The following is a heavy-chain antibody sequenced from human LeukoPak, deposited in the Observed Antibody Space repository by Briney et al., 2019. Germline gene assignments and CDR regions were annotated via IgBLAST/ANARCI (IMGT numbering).Heavy chain of an antibody. V-gene: IGHV1-18*01. Sequence: ASVKVSCKASGYTFTNYGISWVRQAPGQGLEWMGWISAYNHNTNYAQNLRGRVTMTTDTSTSTAYMELRSLRSDDTAMYYCTSLEILLNHWGQGTLVTVSS. CDR1: GYTFTNYG. J-gene: IGHJ5*02. CDR2: ISAYNHNT. D-gene: IGHD3-10*01. CDR3: TSLEILLNH.